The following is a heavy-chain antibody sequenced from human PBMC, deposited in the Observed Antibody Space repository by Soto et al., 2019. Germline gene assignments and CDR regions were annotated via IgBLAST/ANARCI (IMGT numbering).Heavy chain of an antibody. CDR1: GYTFTNYG. Sequence: ASVKVSCKASGYTFTNYGITWVRQAPGQGLEWMGWISNYNGKTNYTQILQGRVTMTTDTSTSTAYMELTSLRSDDTAAYYCARDVAYGDYVSTLDYYYYGMDVWGQGTTVTVSS. D-gene: IGHD4-17*01. CDR3: ARDVAYGDYVSTLDYYYYGMDV. J-gene: IGHJ6*02. V-gene: IGHV1-18*01. CDR2: ISNYNGKT.